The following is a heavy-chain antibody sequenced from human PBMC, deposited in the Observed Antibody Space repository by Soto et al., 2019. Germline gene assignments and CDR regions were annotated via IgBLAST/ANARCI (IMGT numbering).Heavy chain of an antibody. D-gene: IGHD3-10*01. CDR1: GFTFSSYG. J-gene: IGHJ6*03. V-gene: IGHV3-33*01. CDR3: ARETSGRGYYMDV. Sequence: GSLRLSCAASGFTFSSYGMHWVRQAPGKGLEWVAVIWYDGSNKYYADSVKGRFTISRDNSKNTLYLQMNSLRAEDTAVYYCARETSGRGYYMDVWGKGTTVTVSS. CDR2: IWYDGSNK.